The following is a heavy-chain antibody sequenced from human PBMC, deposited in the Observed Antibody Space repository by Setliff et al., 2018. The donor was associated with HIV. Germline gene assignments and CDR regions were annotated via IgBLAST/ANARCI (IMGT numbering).Heavy chain of an antibody. CDR2: IYYTGTT. D-gene: IGHD5-12*01. CDR1: GASIGSDNYY. V-gene: IGHV4-39*01. J-gene: IGHJ6*03. Sequence: PSETLSLTCIVSGASIGSDNYYWGWSRQPPGKGLEWIGNIYYTGTTYYNPSLKSRVTISVDTSKNQFSLNLSSVTAGDTAVYYCARHGGYSGYPYYYYYYMDVWGKGATVTVSS. CDR3: ARHGGYSGYPYYYYYYMDV.